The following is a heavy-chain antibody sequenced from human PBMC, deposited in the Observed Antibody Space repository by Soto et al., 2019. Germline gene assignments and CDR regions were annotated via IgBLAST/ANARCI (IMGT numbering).Heavy chain of an antibody. D-gene: IGHD6-19*01. V-gene: IGHV3-48*01. CDR2: ISISSSTI. CDR1: GFTFSMYS. J-gene: IGHJ4*02. CDR3: VRGADDY. Sequence: EVQLVESGGGLVQPGGSLRLSCVASGFTFSMYSMNWVRQAPGKGLEWLSFISISSSTIYYADSVKGRFTISRDNAKNSLYLQMNSLRGDDTAVYHCVRGADDYWGQGTLVTVSS.